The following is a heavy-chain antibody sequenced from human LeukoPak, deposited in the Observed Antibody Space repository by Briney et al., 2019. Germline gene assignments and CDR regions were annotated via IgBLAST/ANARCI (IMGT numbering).Heavy chain of an antibody. CDR1: GFTFSTFA. D-gene: IGHD5-24*01. Sequence: GGSLRLSCAASGFTFSTFAMQWVRQAPEKGLEYVSGINTDGGTTYYANSVKGRFTISRDNPKNPLYLQMGSLRVEDTAVYYCARDGVATNDYWGQGTLVTVSS. V-gene: IGHV3-64*01. CDR2: INTDGGTT. J-gene: IGHJ4*02. CDR3: ARDGVATNDY.